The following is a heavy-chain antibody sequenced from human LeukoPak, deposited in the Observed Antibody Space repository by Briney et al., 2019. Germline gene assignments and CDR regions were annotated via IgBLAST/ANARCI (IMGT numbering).Heavy chain of an antibody. CDR2: ISYDGNNN. Sequence: GGPLRLSCAASGFTFSSYSMHWVRQAPGKGLEWVAVISYDGNNNYYADSVKGRFIISRDNSKNTLYLQMNSLRAEDTAVYYCARAGKALLLWFGEPVDYWGQGTLVTVSS. V-gene: IGHV3-30*03. J-gene: IGHJ4*02. CDR1: GFTFSSYS. CDR3: ARAGKALLLWFGEPVDY. D-gene: IGHD3-10*01.